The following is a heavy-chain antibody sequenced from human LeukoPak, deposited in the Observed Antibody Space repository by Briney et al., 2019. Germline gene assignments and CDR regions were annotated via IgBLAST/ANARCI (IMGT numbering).Heavy chain of an antibody. CDR3: AKDWGAIVPAANNWFDP. J-gene: IGHJ5*02. CDR1: GFTFSSYG. V-gene: IGHV3-30*18. Sequence: GSLRLSCAASGFTFSSYGMHWVRQAPGKGLEWVAVISYDGSNKYYADSVRGRFTISRDNSKNTLYLQMNSLRAEDTAVYYWAKDWGAIVPAANNWFDPWGQGTLVTVSS. D-gene: IGHD2-2*01. CDR2: ISYDGSNK.